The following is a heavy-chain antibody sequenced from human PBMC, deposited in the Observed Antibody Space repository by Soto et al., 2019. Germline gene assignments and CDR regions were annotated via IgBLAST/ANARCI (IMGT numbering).Heavy chain of an antibody. CDR1: GFTFSSYA. J-gene: IGHJ3*02. CDR2: ISYDGSNK. D-gene: IGHD3-16*01. CDR3: AKELGGYENAFDI. V-gene: IGHV3-30*18. Sequence: PGGSLRLSCAASGFTFSSYAMTWVRQAPGKGLEWVAVISYDGSNKYYADSVKGRFTISRDNSKNTLYLQMNSLRAEDTAVYYCAKELGGYENAFDIWGQGTMVTVSS.